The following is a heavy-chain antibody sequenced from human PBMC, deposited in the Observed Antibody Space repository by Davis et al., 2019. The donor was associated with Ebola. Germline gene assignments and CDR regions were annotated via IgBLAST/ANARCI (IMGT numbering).Heavy chain of an antibody. CDR3: ARGGDGVAVAGTSLSLGY. Sequence: ASVKVSCKASGYTFTSYYMHWVRQAPGQGLEWMGIINPSGGSTSYAQKFQGRVTMTRDTSTSTAYMELRSLRSDDTAVYYCARGGDGVAVAGTSLSLGYWGQGTLVTVSS. CDR1: GYTFTSYY. J-gene: IGHJ4*02. CDR2: INPSGGST. D-gene: IGHD6-19*01. V-gene: IGHV1-46*01.